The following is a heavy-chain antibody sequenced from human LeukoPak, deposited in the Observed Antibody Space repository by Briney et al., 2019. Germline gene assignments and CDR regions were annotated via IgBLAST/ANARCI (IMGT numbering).Heavy chain of an antibody. CDR1: GGSISSGGYY. Sequence: PSQTLSLTCTVSGGSISSGGYYWSWIRQHPGKGLEWIGYIYYSGSTYYNPSLKSRVTISVDTSKNQFSLKLSSVTAADTAVYYCARDSRVGARRGPKFDHWGQGTLVTVSS. CDR2: IYYSGST. CDR3: ARDSRVGARRGPKFDH. D-gene: IGHD1-26*01. V-gene: IGHV4-31*03. J-gene: IGHJ4*02.